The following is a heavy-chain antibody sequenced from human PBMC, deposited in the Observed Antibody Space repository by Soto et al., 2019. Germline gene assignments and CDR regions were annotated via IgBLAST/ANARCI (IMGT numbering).Heavy chain of an antibody. CDR1: GGSISSSSYY. Sequence: SETLSLTCTVSGGSISSSSYYWGWIRQPPGKGLEWIGSIYYSGSTYYNPSLKSRVTISVDTSKNQFSLKLSSVTAADTAVYYCAAHGSSGWYGWVYYYYGIDVWGQGTTVTVSS. CDR3: AAHGSSGWYGWVYYYYGIDV. D-gene: IGHD6-19*01. V-gene: IGHV4-39*01. CDR2: IYYSGST. J-gene: IGHJ6*02.